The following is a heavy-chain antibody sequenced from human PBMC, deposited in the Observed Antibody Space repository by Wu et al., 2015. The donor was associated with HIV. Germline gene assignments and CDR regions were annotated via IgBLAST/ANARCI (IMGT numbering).Heavy chain of an antibody. CDR2: ISPYNGNT. J-gene: IGHJ6*03. CDR1: GYTFTSYG. Sequence: QIQLVQSGAEVKKPGASVKVSCKTSGYTFTSYGISWVRQAPGQGLEWMGWISPYNGNTNYAQKFKGRVTMTADKYTGTAYLEMRSLRSDDTALYFCARGDYSSTSYYFYYMDVWGEGTTVTVSS. V-gene: IGHV1-18*01. D-gene: IGHD2-2*01. CDR3: ARGDYSSTSYYFYYMDV.